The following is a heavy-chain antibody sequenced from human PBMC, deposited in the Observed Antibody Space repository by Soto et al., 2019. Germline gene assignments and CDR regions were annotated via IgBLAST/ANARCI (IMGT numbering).Heavy chain of an antibody. J-gene: IGHJ6*02. CDR2: ISSSSSTI. V-gene: IGHV3-48*02. CDR1: GFTFSSYS. CDR3: ASDHRYYYYGMDV. Sequence: PVGSLRLSCVASGFTFSSYSMNWVRQAPGKGLEWVSYISSSSSTIYYADSVKGRFTISRDNAKNSLYLQMNSLRDEDTAVYYCASDHRYYYYGMDVWGQGTTVTVSS.